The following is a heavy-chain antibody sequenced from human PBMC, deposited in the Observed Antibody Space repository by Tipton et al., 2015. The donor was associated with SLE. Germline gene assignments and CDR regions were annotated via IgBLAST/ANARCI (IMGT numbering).Heavy chain of an antibody. J-gene: IGHJ2*01. D-gene: IGHD4-23*01. CDR3: ARAQREVDYAGRYRYFDL. CDR2: IKEGGSEN. CDR1: GFTFSTSW. Sequence: LRLSCAASGFTFSTSWMTWLRQAPGKGLEWVASIKEGGSENYYVDSVKGRFTISRDNAKNSLHLEMNNLRAEDTAVYYCARAQREVDYAGRYRYFDLWGRGTLVTVSS. V-gene: IGHV3-7*01.